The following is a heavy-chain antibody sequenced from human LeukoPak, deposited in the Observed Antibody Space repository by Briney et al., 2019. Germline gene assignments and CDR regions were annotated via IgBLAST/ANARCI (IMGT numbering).Heavy chain of an antibody. CDR1: GFTVSSNY. V-gene: IGHV3-53*01. CDR2: IYSGGRT. J-gene: IGHJ4*02. CDR3: ARGGDSLPFDY. Sequence: PGGSLRPSWAASGFTVSSNYMSWVRQAPGKGLEWVSVIYSGGRTYYADSVKGRFTISRDNSKNTLYLQMNSLRAEDTAVYYCARGGDSLPFDYWGQGTLVTVSS. D-gene: IGHD3-3*01.